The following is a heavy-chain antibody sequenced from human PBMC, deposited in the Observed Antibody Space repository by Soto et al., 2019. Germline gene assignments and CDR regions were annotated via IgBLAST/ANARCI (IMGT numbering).Heavy chain of an antibody. Sequence: ASVKVSCKSSGYTFTSYYMHCVRQAPGQGLEWMGIINPSGGSTSYAQKFQGRVTMTRDTSTSTVYMELSSLRSEDTAVYYCARDFESGYSSSWYGFGDYWGQGTLVTVSS. D-gene: IGHD6-13*01. J-gene: IGHJ4*02. V-gene: IGHV1-46*01. CDR1: GYTFTSYY. CDR2: INPSGGST. CDR3: ARDFESGYSSSWYGFGDY.